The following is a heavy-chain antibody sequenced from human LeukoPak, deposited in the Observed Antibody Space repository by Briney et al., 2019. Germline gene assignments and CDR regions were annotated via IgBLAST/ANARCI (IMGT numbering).Heavy chain of an antibody. CDR1: GDSLSSSGDA. V-gene: IGHV6-1*01. CDR3: ARGRASAFDY. CDR2: TYQRSKWSS. D-gene: IGHD6-13*01. Sequence: SQTLSLTCVISGDSLSSSGDAWNWIRQSPSGRLEWLGRTYQRSKWSSDYALSVRSRITVDPDTSKNQFSLQLYSVTPEDTAVYYCARGRASAFDYWDQGTLVTVSS. J-gene: IGHJ4*02.